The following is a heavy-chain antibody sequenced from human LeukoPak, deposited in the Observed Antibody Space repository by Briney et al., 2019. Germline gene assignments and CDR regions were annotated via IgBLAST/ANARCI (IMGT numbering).Heavy chain of an antibody. Sequence: GGSLRLSCAASGFTFSSYDMSWVRQAPGKGLEWVSTINSYGAYTYYADSVKGRFTISRDNSKNTLYLQMNSLRAEDTAVYYCARVGPAMVTPGYYYYYYMDVWGKGTTVTVSS. V-gene: IGHV3-23*01. CDR3: ARVGPAMVTPGYYYYYYMDV. J-gene: IGHJ6*03. CDR1: GFTFSSYD. D-gene: IGHD5-18*01. CDR2: INSYGAYT.